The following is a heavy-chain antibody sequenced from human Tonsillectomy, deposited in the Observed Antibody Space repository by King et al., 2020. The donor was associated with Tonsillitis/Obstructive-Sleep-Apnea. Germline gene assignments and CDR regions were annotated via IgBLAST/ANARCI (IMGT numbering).Heavy chain of an antibody. Sequence: LVESGGGVVQPGRSLRLSCAASGFTFSSYAMHWVRQAPGKGLEWVAVISYDGSNKYYADSVKGRFTISRDNSKNTLYLQMNSLRAEDTAVYYCARPESEGVRAAIIYWGQGTLVTVSS. CDR3: ARPESEGVRAAIIY. J-gene: IGHJ4*02. D-gene: IGHD2-2*01. CDR2: ISYDGSNK. CDR1: GFTFSSYA. V-gene: IGHV3-30*01.